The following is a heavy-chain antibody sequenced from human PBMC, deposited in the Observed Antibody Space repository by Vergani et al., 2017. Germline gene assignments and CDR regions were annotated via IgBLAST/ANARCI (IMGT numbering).Heavy chain of an antibody. CDR2: IVPIFDKI. CDR1: GYTLSRYS. D-gene: IGHD2-2*01. V-gene: IGHV1-69*18. J-gene: IGHJ4*02. Sequence: QVQLVQSGSELKKPGASVKVSCKASGYTLSRYSIYWVRQAPGQGLEWMGRIVPIFDKINYEPKFQGRVTITADESTNIAYMELTSLTSDDSAIYYCANSQFTSSWPFDYWGQGTPVTVSS. CDR3: ANSQFTSSWPFDY.